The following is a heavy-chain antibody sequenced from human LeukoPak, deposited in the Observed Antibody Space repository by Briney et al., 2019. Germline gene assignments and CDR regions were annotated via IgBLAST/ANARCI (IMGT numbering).Heavy chain of an antibody. CDR3: TRDIPVVVPAAMNYYYYMDV. V-gene: IGHV3-49*04. CDR1: GFTFGDYA. CDR2: IRSKAYGGTT. Sequence: GSLRLSCTASGFTFGDYAMSWVRQAPGKGLEWVGFIRSKAYGGTTEYAASVKGRFTISRDDSKSIAYLQMNSLKTEDTAVYYCTRDIPVVVPAAMNYYYYMDVWGKGTTVTVSS. J-gene: IGHJ6*03. D-gene: IGHD2-2*01.